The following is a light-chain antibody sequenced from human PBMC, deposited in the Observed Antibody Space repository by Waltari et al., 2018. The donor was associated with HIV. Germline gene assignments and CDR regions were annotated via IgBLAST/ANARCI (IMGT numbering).Light chain of an antibody. CDR2: RVY. CDR1: QSTSRW. Sequence: DIQMTQSPSTLSASVGDRVTITCRASQSTSRWLAWYQQKPGKAPKLLISRVYNLESGVPSRFSGSGSGTEFTLTISSLQPDDFAVYYCQQYNNYLFTFGPGTKVDIK. V-gene: IGKV1-5*03. CDR3: QQYNNYLFT. J-gene: IGKJ3*01.